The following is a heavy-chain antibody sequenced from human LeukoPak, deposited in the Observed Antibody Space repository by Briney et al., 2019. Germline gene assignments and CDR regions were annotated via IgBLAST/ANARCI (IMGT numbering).Heavy chain of an antibody. CDR2: ISSSGSTI. V-gene: IGHV3-48*03. CDR3: AKDIGSYYDY. D-gene: IGHD3-10*01. J-gene: IGHJ4*02. CDR1: GFTFSSYE. Sequence: GGSLRLSCAASGFTFSSYEMNWVRQAPGKGLEWVSYISSSGSTIYYADSVKGRFTISRDNSKNTLYLEMNSLRAEDTAVYYCAKDIGSYYDYWGQGILVTVSS.